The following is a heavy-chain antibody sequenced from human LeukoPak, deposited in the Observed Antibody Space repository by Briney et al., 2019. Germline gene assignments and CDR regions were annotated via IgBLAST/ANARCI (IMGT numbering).Heavy chain of an antibody. Sequence: SETLSLTCTVSGGSISSYYWSWIRQPPGKGLEWIGYIYYSGSTNYNPSLKSRVTISVDTSKNQFALKLSSVTAADTAVYYCARQPGSGWYRFDYWGQGTLVTVSS. J-gene: IGHJ4*02. V-gene: IGHV4-59*08. CDR1: GGSISSYY. CDR2: IYYSGST. D-gene: IGHD6-19*01. CDR3: ARQPGSGWYRFDY.